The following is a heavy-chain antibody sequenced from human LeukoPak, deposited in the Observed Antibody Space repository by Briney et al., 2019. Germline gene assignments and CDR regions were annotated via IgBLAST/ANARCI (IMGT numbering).Heavy chain of an antibody. J-gene: IGHJ4*02. CDR2: ISSSGTYI. V-gene: IGHV3-21*01. CDR1: GFTFSSYG. D-gene: IGHD2-21*01. Sequence: KPGGSLILSCAASGFTFSSYGMNWVRQAPGKGLEWVSSISSSGTYIYFADSVKGRFTISRDNAKNSLYLQMNSLRAEDTALYYCAREQSYSEEIVVVNPPFDYWGQGTLVTVSS. CDR3: AREQSYSEEIVVVNPPFDY.